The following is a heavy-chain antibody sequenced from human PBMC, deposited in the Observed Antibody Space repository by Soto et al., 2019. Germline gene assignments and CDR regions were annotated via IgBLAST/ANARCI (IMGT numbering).Heavy chain of an antibody. CDR3: ASEGYSYGYSTYCDD. CDR1: GGTFSSYA. J-gene: IGHJ4*02. D-gene: IGHD5-18*01. V-gene: IGHV1-69*01. Sequence: QVQLVQSGAEVKKPGSSVKVSCKASGGTFSSYAISWVRQAPGQGLEWMGGIIPIFGTANYAQKFKGRVTKTADESTSTDYMELSSLRSEDTAVYYCASEGYSYGYSTYCDDGGQGTLVTVSS. CDR2: IIPIFGTA.